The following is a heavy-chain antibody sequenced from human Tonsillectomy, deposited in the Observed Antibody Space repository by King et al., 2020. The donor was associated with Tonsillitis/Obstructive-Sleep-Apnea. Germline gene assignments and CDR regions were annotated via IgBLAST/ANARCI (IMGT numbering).Heavy chain of an antibody. CDR3: VKDRGAYCSNGVCFGFDP. CDR2: ISYDGSNK. CDR1: GFTFSSYG. J-gene: IGHJ5*02. Sequence: VQLVESGGGVVQPGKSLRLSCAASGFTFSSYGMDWVRQAPGKGLEWVAVISYDGSNKYYADSVKGRFTISRDNTKNTLYLQMNSLRIEGTAVYYCVKDRGAYCSNGVCFGFDPWGQGTLVTVSS. V-gene: IGHV3-30*18. D-gene: IGHD2-8*01.